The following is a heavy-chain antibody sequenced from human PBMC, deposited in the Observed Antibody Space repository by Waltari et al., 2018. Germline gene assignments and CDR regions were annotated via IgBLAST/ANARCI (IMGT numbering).Heavy chain of an antibody. CDR1: GFTFSDYA. D-gene: IGHD2-15*01. CDR3: ARDGGAYCNGGNCSPFEQ. Sequence: EVQLVESGGTLAQPGGSLRLSCVASGFTFSDYAMNWVRQVPGKGLEWVSYIGSSGSTIYYADSVRGRFTISRDNAKNSLYLEMSSLRAEDTALYYCARDGGAYCNGGNCSPFEQWGQGTLVTVSS. CDR2: IGSSGSTI. J-gene: IGHJ4*02. V-gene: IGHV3-48*03.